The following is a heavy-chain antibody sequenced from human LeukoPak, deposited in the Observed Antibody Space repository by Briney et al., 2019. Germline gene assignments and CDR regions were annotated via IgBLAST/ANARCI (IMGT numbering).Heavy chain of an antibody. CDR2: ISSSSSYI. CDR3: ARDRGATFLFDY. D-gene: IGHD1-26*01. V-gene: IGHV3-21*01. Sequence: GGSLRLSCAASGFTFSSYSMNWVRQAPGKGLEWVSSISSSSSYIYYADSVKGRFTISRDNAKNSLYLQTNSLRAEDTAVYYCARDRGATFLFDYWGQGTLVTVSS. CDR1: GFTFSSYS. J-gene: IGHJ4*02.